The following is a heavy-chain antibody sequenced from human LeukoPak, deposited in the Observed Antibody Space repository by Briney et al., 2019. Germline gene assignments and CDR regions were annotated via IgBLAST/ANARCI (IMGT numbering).Heavy chain of an antibody. CDR2: INHSGST. V-gene: IGHV4-34*01. CDR1: GFTFSSYS. Sequence: GSLRLSCAASGFTFSSYSMNWVRQPPGKGLEWIGEINHSGSTNYNPSLKSRVTISVDTSKNQFSLKLSSVTAADTAVYYCARGRSGWFDPWGQGTLVTVSS. CDR3: ARGRSGWFDP. J-gene: IGHJ5*02.